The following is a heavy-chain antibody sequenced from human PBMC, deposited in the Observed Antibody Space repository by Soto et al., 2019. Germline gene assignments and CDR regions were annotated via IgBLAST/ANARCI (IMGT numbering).Heavy chain of an antibody. CDR1: GGSVSSGSYY. D-gene: IGHD2-2*02. CDR2: IYYSGST. J-gene: IGHJ4*02. CDR3: ASTEYCSSTSCYRGFDS. Sequence: SETLSLTCTVSGGSVSSGSYYWSWIRQPPGKGLEWIGYIYYSGSTNYNPSLKSRVTISVDTSKNQFSLKLSSVTAADTAVYYCASTEYCSSTSCYRGFDSWGLGALVTVSS. V-gene: IGHV4-61*01.